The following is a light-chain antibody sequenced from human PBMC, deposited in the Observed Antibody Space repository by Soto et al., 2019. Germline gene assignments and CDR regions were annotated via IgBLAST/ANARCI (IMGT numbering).Light chain of an antibody. CDR1: SSNIGDNY. Sequence: QSVLTQPPSVSAAPGQKVSISCSGSSSNIGDNYVSWYQQFPGTAPKLLIYDNNKRPSGIPDRFSGSASGTSATLGITGLQAGDEPGYYCGTWDTSLSAGVFGGGTKLTVL. CDR2: DNN. V-gene: IGLV1-51*01. CDR3: GTWDTSLSAGV. J-gene: IGLJ2*01.